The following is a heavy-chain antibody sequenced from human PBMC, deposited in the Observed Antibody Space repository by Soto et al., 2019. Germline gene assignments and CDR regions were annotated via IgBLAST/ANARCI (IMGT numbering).Heavy chain of an antibody. CDR3: ARDKDWAFDY. D-gene: IGHD3-9*01. V-gene: IGHV3-48*04. CDR1: GFTFSSYS. Sequence: EVQLVESGGGLVQPGGSLRLSCVASGFTFSSYSMVWVRQAPGKGLEWISYIFVTSTTIYYADSVKGRFIVSRDNTQNSLFLLMNSLRAEDTAIYYCARDKDWAFDYWGQGTLVTVPS. J-gene: IGHJ4*02. CDR2: IFVTSTTI.